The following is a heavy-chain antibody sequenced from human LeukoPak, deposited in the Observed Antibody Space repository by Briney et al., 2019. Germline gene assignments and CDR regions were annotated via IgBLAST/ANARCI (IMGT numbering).Heavy chain of an antibody. D-gene: IGHD3-10*01. Sequence: PSETLTLTCTVSGCSISSYYWSWIRQPPGKGLEWIGYIYYSGSTNYNPSLKSRVTISVDTSKNQFSLKLSSVTAADTAVYYCARGGGGWFGESAYYYYYGMDVWGQGTTVTVSS. V-gene: IGHV4-59*01. CDR2: IYYSGST. CDR1: GCSISSYY. J-gene: IGHJ6*02. CDR3: ARGGGGWFGESAYYYYYGMDV.